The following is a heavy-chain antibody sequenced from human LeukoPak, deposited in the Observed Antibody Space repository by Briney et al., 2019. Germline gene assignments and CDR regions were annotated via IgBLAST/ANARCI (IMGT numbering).Heavy chain of an antibody. D-gene: IGHD2-2*01. J-gene: IGHJ4*02. Sequence: GRSLRLSCAASGFTFSSYGMHWVRQAPGKGLEWVAVIWYDGSNKHYADSVKGRFTISRDNSKNTLYLQMNSLRAEDTAVYYCAKEFDIVVVQYYFDYWGQGTLVTASS. CDR3: AKEFDIVVVQYYFDY. CDR2: IWYDGSNK. CDR1: GFTFSSYG. V-gene: IGHV3-33*06.